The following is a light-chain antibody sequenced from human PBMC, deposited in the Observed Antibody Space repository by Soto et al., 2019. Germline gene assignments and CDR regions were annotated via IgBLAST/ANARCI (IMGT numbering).Light chain of an antibody. CDR1: QSISSY. V-gene: IGKV1-39*01. J-gene: IGKJ1*01. CDR2: AAS. CDR3: QQSYSTWT. Sequence: DIQMTQSPSSLSASVGDRVTITCRASQSISSYLNWYQQKPGQAPKLLIYAASSLQSGVPSRFSGSGSGTDFTLTISSLQPEDFATYYWQQSYSTWTFGQGTKVELK.